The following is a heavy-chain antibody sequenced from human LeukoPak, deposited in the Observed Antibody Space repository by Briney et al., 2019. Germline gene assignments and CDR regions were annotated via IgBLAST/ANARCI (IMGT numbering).Heavy chain of an antibody. J-gene: IGHJ4*02. Sequence: SETLSLTCTVSGGSVTYTNYYWSWIRQPPGKGLEWIGYIYYSGSTNYNPSLKSRVTISVDTSKNQFSLKLSSVTAADTAVYYCARTRKYSSGLFDYWGQGTLVTVSS. D-gene: IGHD6-19*01. CDR2: IYYSGST. V-gene: IGHV4-61*01. CDR3: ARTRKYSSGLFDY. CDR1: GGSVTYTNYY.